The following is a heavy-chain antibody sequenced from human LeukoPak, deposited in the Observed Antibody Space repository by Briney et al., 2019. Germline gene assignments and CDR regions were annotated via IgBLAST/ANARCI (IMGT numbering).Heavy chain of an antibody. J-gene: IGHJ4*02. V-gene: IGHV3-9*01. D-gene: IGHD3-16*02. Sequence: QPGRSLRLSCAASGFTFDDYAMRWVRQAPGKGLEWVSGISWNSGSIGYADSVKGRFTISRDNAKNSLYLQMNSLRAEDTAVYYCARRALGELSLSHLDYWGQGTLVTVSS. CDR1: GFTFDDYA. CDR3: ARRALGELSLSHLDY. CDR2: ISWNSGSI.